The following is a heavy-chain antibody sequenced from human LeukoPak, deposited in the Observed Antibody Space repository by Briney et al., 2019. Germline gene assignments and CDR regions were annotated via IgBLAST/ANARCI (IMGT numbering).Heavy chain of an antibody. V-gene: IGHV1-24*01. CDR2: FDPEDGET. J-gene: IGHJ4*02. CDR3: ATQPRPDVVVPAAIPKHFDY. CDR1: GYTLTELS. D-gene: IGHD2-2*02. Sequence: ASVKVSCKVSGYTLTELSMHWVRQAPGKGLEWMGGFDPEDGETIYAQKFQGRVTMTEDTSTDTAYMEPSSLRSEDTAVYYCATQPRPDVVVPAAIPKHFDYWGQGTLVTVSS.